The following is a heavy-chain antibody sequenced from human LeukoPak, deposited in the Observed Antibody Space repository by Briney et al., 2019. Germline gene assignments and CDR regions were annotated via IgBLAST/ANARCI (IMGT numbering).Heavy chain of an antibody. Sequence: RGSLRLSCAASGFTFSSYGMNWVRQAPGKGLEWVSSISSSSSYIYYADSVKGRFTISRDNAKNSLYLQMNSLRAEDTAVYYCARAKVGALAGGAFDIWGQGTMVTVSS. V-gene: IGHV3-21*01. D-gene: IGHD1-26*01. CDR1: GFTFSSYG. CDR3: ARAKVGALAGGAFDI. CDR2: ISSSSSYI. J-gene: IGHJ3*02.